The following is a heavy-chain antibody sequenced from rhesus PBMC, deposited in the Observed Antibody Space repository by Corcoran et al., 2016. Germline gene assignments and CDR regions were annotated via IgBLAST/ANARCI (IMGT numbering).Heavy chain of an antibody. CDR2: IGGDSGTT. D-gene: IGHD2-33*01. CDR3: ASNAYSGWSGLYYGVDS. Sequence: QVQLQESGPGLVKPSETLSLPCAVSGGSLSGYYWHWIRQFPGEGPEWIGCIGGDSGTTYYNPSLKSRLTISTDTSKNQFSLKLSSVTAADTAVYYCASNAYSGWSGLYYGVDSWGQGVVVTVSS. CDR1: GGSLSGYY. V-gene: IGHV4-165*02. J-gene: IGHJ6*01.